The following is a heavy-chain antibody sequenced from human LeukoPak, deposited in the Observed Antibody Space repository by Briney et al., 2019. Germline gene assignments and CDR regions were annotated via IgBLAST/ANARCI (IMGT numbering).Heavy chain of an antibody. V-gene: IGHV3-48*02. CDR2: ISSSSSTI. D-gene: IGHD3-22*01. CDR1: GFTFSSYS. Sequence: GGSLRLSCAASGFTFSSYSMNWVRQAPGKGLEWVSYISSSSSTIYYADSVKGRFTISRDNAKNSLYLQMNSLRDEDTAVYYCARDAHYYDSSGYPSHGAFDIWGQGTMVTVSS. J-gene: IGHJ3*02. CDR3: ARDAHYYDSSGYPSHGAFDI.